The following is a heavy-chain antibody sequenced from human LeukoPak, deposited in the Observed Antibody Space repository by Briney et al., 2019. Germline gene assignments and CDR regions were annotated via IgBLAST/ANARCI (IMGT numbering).Heavy chain of an antibody. CDR1: GGSISSYY. Sequence: SETLSLTCTVSGGSISSYYWSWIRQPPGKGLEWIGYIYYSGSTNYNPSLKSRVTISVDTSKNQFSLKLSSVTAADTAVYYCARDLIYYYGSGSKGDAFDIWGQGTMVTVSS. V-gene: IGHV4-59*01. CDR2: IYYSGST. J-gene: IGHJ3*02. CDR3: ARDLIYYYGSGSKGDAFDI. D-gene: IGHD3-10*01.